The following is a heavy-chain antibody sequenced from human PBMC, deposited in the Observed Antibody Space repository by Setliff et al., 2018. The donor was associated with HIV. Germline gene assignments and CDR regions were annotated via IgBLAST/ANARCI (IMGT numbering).Heavy chain of an antibody. D-gene: IGHD3-3*01. CDR2: IYTSGST. CDR3: ARHANYDFWSGYWGYYFDY. CDR1: GGSISTYY. V-gene: IGHV4-4*09. J-gene: IGHJ4*02. Sequence: SETLSLTRTVSGGSISTYYWSWIRQPPGKGLEWIGYIYTSGSTNYNPSLKTRVTISIDTSKKQVSLKLSSVTAADTAVYYCARHANYDFWSGYWGYYFDYWGQGTLVTSPQ.